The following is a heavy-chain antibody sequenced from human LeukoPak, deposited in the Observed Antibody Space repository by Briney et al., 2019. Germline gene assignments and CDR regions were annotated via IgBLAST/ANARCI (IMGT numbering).Heavy chain of an antibody. J-gene: IGHJ6*04. CDR1: GGSISSGDYY. CDR3: ARVAAAGYYGMDV. V-gene: IGHV4-30-4*01. CDR2: IYYSGNT. D-gene: IGHD6-13*01. Sequence: SQTLSLTCTVSGGSISSGDYYWSWIRQPPGRGLEFIGYIYYSGNTYYNPSLKSRVTISVDTSKNQFSLKLSSVTAADTAVYYCARVAAAGYYGMDVWGKGTTVTVSS.